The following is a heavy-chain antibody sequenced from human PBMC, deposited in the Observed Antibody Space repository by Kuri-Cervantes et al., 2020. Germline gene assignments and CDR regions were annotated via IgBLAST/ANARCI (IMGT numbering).Heavy chain of an antibody. CDR2: IYYSGST. CDR3: ASMVRGQYYFDY. D-gene: IGHD3-10*01. Sequence: SETLSLTCIVSGGSISNYYWNWIRLPPGKGLEWIGYIYYSGSTNYNPSLKSRVTISVDTSKNQFSLKLSSVTAADTAVYYCASMVRGQYYFDYWGQGTLVTVSS. J-gene: IGHJ4*02. V-gene: IGHV4-59*08. CDR1: GGSISNYY.